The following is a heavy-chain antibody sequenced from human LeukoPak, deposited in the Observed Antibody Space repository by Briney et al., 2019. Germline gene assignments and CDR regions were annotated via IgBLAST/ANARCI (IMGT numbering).Heavy chain of an antibody. CDR1: GGSFSGYY. V-gene: IGHV4-34*01. D-gene: IGHD6-6*01. CDR3: ARDFSSSSTVYYYYYMDV. J-gene: IGHJ6*03. Sequence: SETLSLTCAFYGGSFSGYYWSWIRQPPGKGLEWIGEINHSGGTKYNPSLKSRVTISLDTSKNQFSLKLSSVTAADTAIYYCARDFSSSSTVYYYYYMDVWGKGTTVTVSS. CDR2: INHSGGT.